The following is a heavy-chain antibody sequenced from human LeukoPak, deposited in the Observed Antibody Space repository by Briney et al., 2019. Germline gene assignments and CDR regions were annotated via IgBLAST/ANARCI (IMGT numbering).Heavy chain of an antibody. CDR3: ASPGGFYYDILTRYYDRYAFDI. CDR2: MNPNSGNT. D-gene: IGHD3-9*01. J-gene: IGHJ3*02. CDR1: GYTFTSYD. Sequence: ASVKVSCKASGYTFTSYDINWVRQATGQGLEWMGWMNPNSGNTGYAQKFQGRVTMTRNTSISTAYMELSSLRSEDTAVYYCASPGGFYYDILTRYYDRYAFDIWGQGTMVTVSS. V-gene: IGHV1-8*01.